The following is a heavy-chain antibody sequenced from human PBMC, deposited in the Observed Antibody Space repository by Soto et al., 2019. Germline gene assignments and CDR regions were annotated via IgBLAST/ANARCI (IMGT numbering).Heavy chain of an antibody. CDR2: ISWNSGSI. CDR3: AKDKAYDLFGKGFDV. V-gene: IGHV3-9*02. D-gene: IGHD3-3*01. CDR1: GFISCDYA. Sequence: GGSLRLSCAGSGFISCDYALLWGRQAPGKGLEGVSGISWNSGSIGYADSVKGRFIISRDNAKNSLYLQMNSLRAEDTALYYCAKDKAYDLFGKGFDVWGQGTMVTVSS. J-gene: IGHJ3*01.